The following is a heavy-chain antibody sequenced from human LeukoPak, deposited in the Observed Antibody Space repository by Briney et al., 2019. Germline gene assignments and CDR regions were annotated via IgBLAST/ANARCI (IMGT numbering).Heavy chain of an antibody. D-gene: IGHD3-10*01. CDR3: ARRENFAELSPDY. Sequence: GESLKISCRGFGCTFNAYWITWVRQMPGKGLDWVGRIDPSGSYTNYSPSFQGHVTISADKSISTAYLQWSSLKPSDTAIYYCARRENFAELSPDYWGQGTLVTVSS. V-gene: IGHV5-10-1*01. J-gene: IGHJ4*02. CDR2: IDPSGSYT. CDR1: GCTFNAYW.